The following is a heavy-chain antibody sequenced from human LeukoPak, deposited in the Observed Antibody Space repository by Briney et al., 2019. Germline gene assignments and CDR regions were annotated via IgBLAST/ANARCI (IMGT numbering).Heavy chain of an antibody. J-gene: IGHJ3*02. CDR3: ARDRGSSWSDAFDI. Sequence: GGSLRLSCEASDFTSSSYAMHWVRQAPGKGLEWVAVISSDGSGIHYADSVTGRFAISRDIPNNTLYLRMNSLKVEDTAVYYCARDRGSSWSDAFDIWGQGTMVTVSS. CDR1: DFTSSSYA. V-gene: IGHV3-30*01. D-gene: IGHD6-13*01. CDR2: ISSDGSGI.